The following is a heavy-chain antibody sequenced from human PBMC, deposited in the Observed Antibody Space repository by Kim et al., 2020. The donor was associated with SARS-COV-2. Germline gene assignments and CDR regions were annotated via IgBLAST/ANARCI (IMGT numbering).Heavy chain of an antibody. Sequence: GEFLKISCKASGYSFTPYWIGWVRQMPGKGLEWMGIIYPGDSDTKYSPSFEGQVTISADKSISTAYLQLSSLKASDTAMYYCAREGTTTGTSRAFDIWGQGTMVTVSS. CDR2: IYPGDSDT. D-gene: IGHD4-17*01. CDR1: GYSFTPYW. J-gene: IGHJ3*02. CDR3: AREGTTTGTSRAFDI. V-gene: IGHV5-51*01.